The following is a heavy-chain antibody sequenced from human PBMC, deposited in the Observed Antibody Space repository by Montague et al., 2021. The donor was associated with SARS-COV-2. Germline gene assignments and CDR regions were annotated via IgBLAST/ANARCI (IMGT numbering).Heavy chain of an antibody. J-gene: IGHJ4*02. CDR3: ARGGGSGYRYYFDY. CDR1: GGSIDSFY. D-gene: IGHD3-22*01. CDR2: IYYSGST. V-gene: IGHV4-59*01. Sequence: SETLSLTCTVSGGSIDSFYWSWIRRPPGKGLEWIGYIYYSGSTNYNPSLKSRVTISVDTSKNQFSLKLSSVTAADTAVYYCARGGGSGYRYYFDYWGQGSLVTVSS.